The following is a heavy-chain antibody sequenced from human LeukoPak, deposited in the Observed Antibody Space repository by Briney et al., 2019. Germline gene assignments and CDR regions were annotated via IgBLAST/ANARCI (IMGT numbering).Heavy chain of an antibody. CDR2: INHSGST. Sequence: PSETLSLTCAVYGVSFSGYYWSWIRQPPGKGLEWIGEINHSGSTNYNPSLKSRVTISVDTSKNQFSLKLSSVTAADTAVHYCARPGYYDSSGYSPFDYWGQGTLVTVSS. V-gene: IGHV4-34*01. D-gene: IGHD3-22*01. CDR3: ARPGYYDSSGYSPFDY. CDR1: GVSFSGYY. J-gene: IGHJ4*02.